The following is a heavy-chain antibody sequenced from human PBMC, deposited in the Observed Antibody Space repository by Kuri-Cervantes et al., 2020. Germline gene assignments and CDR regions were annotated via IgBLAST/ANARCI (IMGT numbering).Heavy chain of an antibody. Sequence: SETLSLTCTVSGGSISSSSYYWGWIRQPPGKGLEWIGSIHYSGSTYYNPSLKSRVTISVDTSKNQFSLKLSFVTAADTAVYYCARWVVPAAFDYWGQGTLVTVSS. CDR1: GGSISSSSYY. J-gene: IGHJ4*02. D-gene: IGHD2-2*01. V-gene: IGHV4-39*07. CDR3: ARWVVPAAFDY. CDR2: IHYSGST.